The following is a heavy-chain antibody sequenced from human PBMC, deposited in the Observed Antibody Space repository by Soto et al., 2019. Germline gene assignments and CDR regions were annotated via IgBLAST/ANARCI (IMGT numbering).Heavy chain of an antibody. CDR3: ALFEYSSSSRWFDP. CDR2: IYWDDDK. J-gene: IGHJ5*02. V-gene: IGHV2-5*02. CDR1: GFSLSTSGVG. D-gene: IGHD6-6*01. Sequence: QITLKESGPTLVKPTQTLTLTCTFSGFSLSTSGVGVGWIRQPPGKALEWLALIYWDDDKRYSPSLKSRLTIIKDRSKDHVVLTMTTMDPVDTATYYCALFEYSSSSRWFDPWGRGTLVTVSS.